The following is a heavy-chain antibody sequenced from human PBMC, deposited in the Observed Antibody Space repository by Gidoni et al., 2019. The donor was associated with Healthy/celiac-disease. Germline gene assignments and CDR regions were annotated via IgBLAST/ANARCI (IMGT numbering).Heavy chain of an antibody. CDR2: ISGSGGST. J-gene: IGHJ4*02. D-gene: IGHD5-18*01. Sequence: EVQLLASGGGLVQPGGSLRISCAASGFTFSSYAISWVRQAPGKGLEWVSAISGSGGSTYYADSVKGRFTISRDNSKNTLYLQMNSLRAEDTAVYYCAKAYVRRSGWLGTFVDTAMVDYWGQGTLVTVSS. CDR1: GFTFSSYA. V-gene: IGHV3-23*01. CDR3: AKAYVRRSGWLGTFVDTAMVDY.